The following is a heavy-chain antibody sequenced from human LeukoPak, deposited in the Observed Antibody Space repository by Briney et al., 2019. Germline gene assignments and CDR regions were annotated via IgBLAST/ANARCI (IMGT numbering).Heavy chain of an antibody. D-gene: IGHD5/OR15-5a*01. CDR3: ARSSVVPYYFDY. Sequence: PSQTLSLTCTVSGGSISSGGYYWSWIRQHPGKGLEWIGYIYYSGSTYYNPSLKSRVTISVDTSKNQFSLKLSSVTAAGTAVYYCARSSVVPYYFDYWGQGTLVTVSS. V-gene: IGHV4-31*03. CDR2: IYYSGST. J-gene: IGHJ4*02. CDR1: GGSISSGGYY.